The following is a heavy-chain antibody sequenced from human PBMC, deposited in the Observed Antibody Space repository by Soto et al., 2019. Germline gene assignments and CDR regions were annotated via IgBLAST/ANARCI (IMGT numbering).Heavy chain of an antibody. CDR3: EKEDGGGVKS. V-gene: IGHV1-69*04. D-gene: IGHD2-15*01. J-gene: IGHJ4*02. CDR2: IFPLLAMV. Sequence: QVHLVQSGAEMKKPGSSVTVSCKVSGGDLRNSGLSWVRQAPGQGLEWMGGIFPLLAMVDYLQKFQGRITIRAEQTPSTAYMDLGSLRSEGSAVYCCEKEDGGGVKSWGQGTLVIVSS. CDR1: GGDLRNSG.